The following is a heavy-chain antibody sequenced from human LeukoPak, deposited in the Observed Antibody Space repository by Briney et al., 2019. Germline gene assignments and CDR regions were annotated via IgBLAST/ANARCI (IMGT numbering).Heavy chain of an antibody. J-gene: IGHJ3*02. Sequence: SETLSLTCAVSGGSISSGGYSWSWIRQPPGTGLEWIGYIYHSGSTYYNPSLKSRVTISVDRSKNQFSLKLSSVTAADTAVYYCARGTSEYAFDIWGQGTMVTVSS. CDR1: GGSISSGGYS. D-gene: IGHD2-2*01. CDR3: ARGTSEYAFDI. CDR2: IYHSGST. V-gene: IGHV4-30-2*01.